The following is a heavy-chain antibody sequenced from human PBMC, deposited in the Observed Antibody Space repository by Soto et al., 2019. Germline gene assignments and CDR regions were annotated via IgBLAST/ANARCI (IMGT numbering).Heavy chain of an antibody. CDR1: GGSISSGGYS. J-gene: IGHJ2*01. Sequence: QLQLQESGSGLVKPSQTLSLTCAVSGGSISSGGYSWSWIRQPPGKDLEWIGYIYHSGSTYYNPSPXSXITISVDRSKNQFSLKPSSVTAADTAVYYCARVPGLWGRGTLVTVSS. CDR2: IYHSGST. CDR3: ARVPGL. V-gene: IGHV4-30-2*01.